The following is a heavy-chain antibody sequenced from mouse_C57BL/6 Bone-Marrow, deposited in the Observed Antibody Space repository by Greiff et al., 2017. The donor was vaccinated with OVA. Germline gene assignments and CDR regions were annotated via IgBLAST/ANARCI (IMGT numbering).Heavy chain of an antibody. Sequence: EVQLQQSGGGLVQPGGSLKLSCAASGFTFSDYGMAWVRQAPRKGPEWVAFISNLAYSIYYADTVTGRFTISRENAKNTLYLEMSSLRSEDTAMYYCARSYGYDAMDYWGQGTSVTVSS. J-gene: IGHJ4*01. CDR1: GFTFSDYG. CDR3: ARSYGYDAMDY. CDR2: ISNLAYSI. V-gene: IGHV5-15*01. D-gene: IGHD2-10*02.